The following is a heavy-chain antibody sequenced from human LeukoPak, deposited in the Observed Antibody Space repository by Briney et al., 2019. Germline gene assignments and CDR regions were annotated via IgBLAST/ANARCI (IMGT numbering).Heavy chain of an antibody. CDR3: ASPKYTSGPFNY. D-gene: IGHD6-19*01. V-gene: IGHV4-59*08. CDR1: GDSISTYY. J-gene: IGHJ4*02. CDR2: ISLSGSGST. Sequence: SETLSLTCTVSGDSISTYYWSWIRQPPGKGLEWIAYISLSGSGSTKYNPSLKSRVTILVDTSKNQFSLWVSSLTAADTAVYYCASPKYTSGPFNYWGQGTLVTVSS.